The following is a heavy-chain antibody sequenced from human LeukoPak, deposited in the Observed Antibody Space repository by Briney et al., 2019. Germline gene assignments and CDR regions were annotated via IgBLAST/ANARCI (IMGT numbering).Heavy chain of an antibody. CDR2: ISYDGSNK. V-gene: IGHV3-30*18. CDR3: AKVERIVVVPAAIDY. CDR1: GFTFSSYG. J-gene: IGHJ4*02. D-gene: IGHD2-2*01. Sequence: GGSLRLSCAASGFTFSSYGMHWVRQAPGKGLEWVAVISYDGSNKYYADSVKGRFTISRDNSKDTLYLQMNSLRAEDTAVYYCAKVERIVVVPAAIDYWGQGTLVTVSS.